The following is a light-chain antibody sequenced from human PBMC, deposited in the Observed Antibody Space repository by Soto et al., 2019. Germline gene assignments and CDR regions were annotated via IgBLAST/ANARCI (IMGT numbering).Light chain of an antibody. Sequence: EIVLTQSPATLSWSPGERATPSCRTSQSVSSYFAWYQQKPGRAPRRLIYDASNRATGIPARFIGSGSGTDFTLTISCLEPEDVAVYYCQRRSTWPITFGQGTRLEIK. J-gene: IGKJ5*01. CDR1: QSVSSY. CDR3: QRRSTWPIT. CDR2: DAS. V-gene: IGKV3-11*01.